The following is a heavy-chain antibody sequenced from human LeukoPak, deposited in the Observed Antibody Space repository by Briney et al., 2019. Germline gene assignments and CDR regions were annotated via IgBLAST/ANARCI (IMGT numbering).Heavy chain of an antibody. V-gene: IGHV4-39*01. CDR3: AQGPNPSKYYDFWSGYYSSPYYYMDV. CDR1: GVSISSSNSY. D-gene: IGHD3-3*01. CDR2: IYYSGNT. Sequence: SETLSLTCTVSGVSISSSNSYWGWIRQPPGKGLEWIGSIYYSGNTYYNASLKSQVSISIDTSKNQFSLKLSSVTAADTAVYYCAQGPNPSKYYDFWSGYYSSPYYYMDVWGKGTTVTVSS. J-gene: IGHJ6*03.